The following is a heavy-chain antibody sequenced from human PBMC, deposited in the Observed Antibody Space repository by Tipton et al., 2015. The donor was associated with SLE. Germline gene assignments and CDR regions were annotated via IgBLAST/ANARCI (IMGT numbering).Heavy chain of an antibody. V-gene: IGHV4-59*11. D-gene: IGHD6-6*01. CDR3: ARRLYSSSSDAFDI. J-gene: IGHJ3*02. Sequence: TLSLTCSVSGDSISGHYWSWFRQSPGKGLEWIAYIFYDGSAKYNPSLKSRVSMSVDTSKNQFSLKLTSVTAADTAVYYSARRLYSSSSDAFDIWGQGTVVTVSS. CDR1: GDSISGHY. CDR2: IFYDGSA.